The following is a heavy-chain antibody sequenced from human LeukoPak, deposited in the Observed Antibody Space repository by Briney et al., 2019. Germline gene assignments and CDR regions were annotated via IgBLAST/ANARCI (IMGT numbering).Heavy chain of an antibody. V-gene: IGHV3-23*01. CDR2: ISGSGGST. J-gene: IGHJ4*02. CDR1: GFTFSNYF. Sequence: GGSLRLSCAASGFTFSNYFMTWVRQAPGKGLEWVSTISGSGGSTYYADSVKGRFTISRDNSGNTLYLQMHSLRAEDTAIYYCAKYFDTSSYYYVNGGQGTLVTVS. CDR3: AKYFDTSSYYYVN. D-gene: IGHD3-22*01.